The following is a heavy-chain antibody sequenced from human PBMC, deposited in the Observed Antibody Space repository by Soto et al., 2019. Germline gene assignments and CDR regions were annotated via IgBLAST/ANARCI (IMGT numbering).Heavy chain of an antibody. CDR2: INPNSGGT. D-gene: IGHD1-1*01. CDR3: AREPATAKPEGVDF. J-gene: IGHJ4*02. V-gene: IGHV1-2*02. Sequence: QVQLVQSGAEVRKPGASVKVSCKASGYTFSDYYIHWVRQATGQGLEWMGWINPNSGGTKYAPNFQGGVTMTRDTYITTAYMELSRLRSGDTAVYDGAREPATAKPEGVDFWGQGQLVNVSS. CDR1: GYTFSDYY.